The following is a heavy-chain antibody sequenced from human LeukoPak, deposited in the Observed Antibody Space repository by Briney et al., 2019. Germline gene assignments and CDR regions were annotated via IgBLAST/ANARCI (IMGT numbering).Heavy chain of an antibody. CDR1: GFTFSNYA. V-gene: IGHV3-30*02. CDR2: IRNDGNRK. Sequence: GGSLRLSCAASGFTFSNYAMHWVRQAPGKWLEWVAFIRNDGNRKYYADSVKGRFTISRDNPKNTLYLQMNSLRGEDTAVYYCAKYSRQQDCGGDCYFFDYWGQGSLVTVSS. J-gene: IGHJ4*02. D-gene: IGHD2-21*01. CDR3: AKYSRQQDCGGDCYFFDY.